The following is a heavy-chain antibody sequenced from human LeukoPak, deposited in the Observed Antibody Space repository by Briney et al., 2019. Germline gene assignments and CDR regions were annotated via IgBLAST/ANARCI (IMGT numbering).Heavy chain of an antibody. CDR2: IWYDGSNK. CDR1: GFTFSSYG. J-gene: IGHJ3*02. D-gene: IGHD6-19*01. CDR3: ARAGFDAFDI. V-gene: IGHV3-33*01. Sequence: PGRSLRLSCAASGFTFSSYGMHWVRQAPGKGLEWVAVIWYDGSNKYYADSVKGRFTISRDNSKNTLHLQMNSLRAEDTAVYYCARAGFDAFDIWGQGTMVTVSS.